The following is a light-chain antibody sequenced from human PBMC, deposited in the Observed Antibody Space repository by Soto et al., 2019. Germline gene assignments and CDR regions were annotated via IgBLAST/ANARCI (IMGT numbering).Light chain of an antibody. Sequence: QSVLTQPASVSGSPGQSVTISCTGTSSDVGNYKYVSWYQQHPGKAPKLMIYEVSNRPSGVSNRFYGSKSGNKASLTISGLQAEDETDYYCFSYTSSGTYVFGTGTEVTVL. CDR2: EVS. CDR1: SSDVGNYKY. V-gene: IGLV2-14*01. CDR3: FSYTSSGTYV. J-gene: IGLJ1*01.